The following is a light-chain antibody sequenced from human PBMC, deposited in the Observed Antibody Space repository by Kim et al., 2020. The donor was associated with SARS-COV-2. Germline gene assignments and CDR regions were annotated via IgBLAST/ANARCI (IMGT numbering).Light chain of an antibody. Sequence: QSALTQPPSASGSPGQSVTISCTGTSSDIGGYNYVSWYQQHPGKAPKVMIYEVNKRPSGVPDRFSGSKSGNTASLTVSGLQAEDEADYYCSSFAGSNKRFGGGTQLTVL. CDR3: SSFAGSNKR. CDR1: SSDIGGYNY. V-gene: IGLV2-8*01. CDR2: EVN. J-gene: IGLJ2*01.